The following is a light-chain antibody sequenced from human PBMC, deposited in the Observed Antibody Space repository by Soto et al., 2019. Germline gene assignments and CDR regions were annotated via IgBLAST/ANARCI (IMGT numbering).Light chain of an antibody. CDR2: GSS. V-gene: IGKV3-20*01. J-gene: IGKJ1*01. Sequence: EIVLTQSPGTLSLSPGERATLSCRASQSVSSTFLGWYQQKPGQAPVLLIYGSSNRATGIPDRFSGSGSGTDFTLTISRLEPEDFAVYYCQQYDSSPRTFGQWTKVEIK. CDR1: QSVSSTF. CDR3: QQYDSSPRT.